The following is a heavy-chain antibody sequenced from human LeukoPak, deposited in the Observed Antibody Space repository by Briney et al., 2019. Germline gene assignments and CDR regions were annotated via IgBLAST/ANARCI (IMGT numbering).Heavy chain of an antibody. D-gene: IGHD4-17*01. Sequence: SETLSLTCAAYGGSFSGYYWSWIRQPPGKGLEWIGEINHSGSTNYNPSLKSRVTISVDTSKNQFSLKLSSVTAADTAVYYCARSRSTTVTTFYYFDYWGQGTLVTVSS. CDR3: ARSRSTTVTTFYYFDY. J-gene: IGHJ4*02. V-gene: IGHV4-34*01. CDR1: GGSFSGYY. CDR2: INHSGST.